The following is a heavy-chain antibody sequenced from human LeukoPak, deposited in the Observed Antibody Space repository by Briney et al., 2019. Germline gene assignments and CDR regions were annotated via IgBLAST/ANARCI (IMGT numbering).Heavy chain of an antibody. CDR2: ISSSSSYI. D-gene: IGHD2-8*01. CDR3: ARDRRMNYYYYMDV. J-gene: IGHJ6*03. Sequence: GGSLRLSCAASGFTFSSYSMNWVRQAPGKGLEWVSSISSSSSYIYYADSVKGRFTISRDNAKNSLYLQMNSLRAEDTAVYYCARDRRMNYYYYMDVWGKGTTVTVSS. V-gene: IGHV3-21*01. CDR1: GFTFSSYS.